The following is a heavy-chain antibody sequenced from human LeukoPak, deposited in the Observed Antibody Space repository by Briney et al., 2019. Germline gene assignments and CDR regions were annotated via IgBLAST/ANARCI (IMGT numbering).Heavy chain of an antibody. D-gene: IGHD3-22*01. CDR2: IIGYSDNT. CDR1: GYTFSRYG. J-gene: IGHJ4*02. Sequence: ASVKVSCKTSGYTFSRYGISWVRQAPGQGLEWMGCIIGYSDNTKYAQNLQGRVTMTTDTSTSTAYMELRSLTSDDTAVYYCARGHYYDSSGYYHFDYWGQGTLVTVSS. V-gene: IGHV1-18*01. CDR3: ARGHYYDSSGYYHFDY.